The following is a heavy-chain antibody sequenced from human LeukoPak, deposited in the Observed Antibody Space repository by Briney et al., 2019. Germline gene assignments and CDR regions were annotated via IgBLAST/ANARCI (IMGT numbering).Heavy chain of an antibody. V-gene: IGHV3-23*01. Sequence: GGSLRLSCAASGFTFSSYAMSWVRQAPWRGLEWVSSITGSGATTYYADSVKGRFTISRDNAKNSLYLQMNSLRAEDTAVYYCASSGFTYGDLPLGAFDIWGQGTMVTVSS. CDR3: ASSGFTYGDLPLGAFDI. CDR2: ITGSGATT. D-gene: IGHD4-17*01. CDR1: GFTFSSYA. J-gene: IGHJ3*02.